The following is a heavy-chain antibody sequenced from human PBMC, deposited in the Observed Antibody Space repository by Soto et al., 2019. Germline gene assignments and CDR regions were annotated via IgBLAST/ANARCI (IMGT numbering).Heavy chain of an antibody. Sequence: GASVKVSCKASGYTFTSYYMHWVRQAPGQGLEWMGIINPSGGSTSYAQKFQGRVTMTRDTPTSTVYMELSSLRSEDTAVYYCARDGMTTVTTEWNDAFDIWGQGTMVTDSS. CDR3: ARDGMTTVTTEWNDAFDI. V-gene: IGHV1-46*01. CDR1: GYTFTSYY. D-gene: IGHD4-17*01. J-gene: IGHJ3*02. CDR2: INPSGGST.